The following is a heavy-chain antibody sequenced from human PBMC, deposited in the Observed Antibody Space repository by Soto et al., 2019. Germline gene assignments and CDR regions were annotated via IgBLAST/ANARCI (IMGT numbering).Heavy chain of an antibody. J-gene: IGHJ1*01. CDR2: INHSGST. V-gene: IGHV4-34*01. CDR3: ARQRSRRVVVPAARDFQH. D-gene: IGHD2-21*01. Sequence: QVQLQQWGAGLLKPSETLSLTCAVYGGSFSGYYWSWIRQPPGKGLEWIGEINHSGSTNYNPSLKGRVTISVDTSKNQFSLKLSSVTAADTAVYYCARQRSRRVVVPAARDFQHWGQGTLVTVSS. CDR1: GGSFSGYY.